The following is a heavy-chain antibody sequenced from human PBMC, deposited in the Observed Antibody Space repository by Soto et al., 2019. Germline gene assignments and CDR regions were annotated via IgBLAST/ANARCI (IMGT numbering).Heavy chain of an antibody. V-gene: IGHV3-30-3*01. J-gene: IGHJ4*02. CDR2: ISYDGSNK. CDR1: GFTFSSYA. CDR3: ARDRDYYDSSGYASFDY. D-gene: IGHD3-22*01. Sequence: GGSLRLSCAASGFTFSSYAMHWVRQAPGRGLEWVAVISYDGSNKYYADSVKGRFTISRDNSKNTLYLQMNSLRAEDTAVYYCARDRDYYDSSGYASFDYWGQGTLVTVSS.